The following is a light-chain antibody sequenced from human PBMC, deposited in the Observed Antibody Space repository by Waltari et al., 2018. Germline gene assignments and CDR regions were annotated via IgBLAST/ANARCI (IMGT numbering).Light chain of an antibody. J-gene: IGLJ1*01. CDR3: SSYTSSSTSLYV. CDR2: DVS. V-gene: IGLV2-14*03. Sequence: YVSWYQHHPGKSPKVKIYDVSKRPSGVSNRFSGSKSGNTASLTISGLQAEDEADYYCSSYTSSSTSLYVFGTGTKVTVL. CDR1: Y.